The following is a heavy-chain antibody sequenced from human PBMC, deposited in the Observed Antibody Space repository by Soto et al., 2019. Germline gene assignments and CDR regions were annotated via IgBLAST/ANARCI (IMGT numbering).Heavy chain of an antibody. Sequence: ASVKVSCKASGYTFTTYDMHWVRQAPGQRLEWMGWINAGNGNTKYSQKFQGRVTITRDTSASTAYMELSSLRSEDTAVYYCAREGNLGRWIQPLDSWGQGTLVTVSS. D-gene: IGHD2-2*03. CDR3: AREGNLGRWIQPLDS. V-gene: IGHV1-3*01. CDR2: INAGNGNT. J-gene: IGHJ4*02. CDR1: GYTFTTYD.